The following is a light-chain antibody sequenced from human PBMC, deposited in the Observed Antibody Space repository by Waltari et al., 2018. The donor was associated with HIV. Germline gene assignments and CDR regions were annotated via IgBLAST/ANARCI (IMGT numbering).Light chain of an antibody. V-gene: IGLV3-12*02. Sequence: SYELTQPHSVSVATVQMARITCGGDNIGSKTADWHHQKSGQDPVLVIYSDSNRPSGIPERFSGSSPGNTATRTISWIEAGDEADYSCQVWDSSSDHYVFGTGTKVTVL. CDR3: QVWDSSSDHYV. CDR2: SDS. J-gene: IGLJ1*01. CDR1: NIGSKT.